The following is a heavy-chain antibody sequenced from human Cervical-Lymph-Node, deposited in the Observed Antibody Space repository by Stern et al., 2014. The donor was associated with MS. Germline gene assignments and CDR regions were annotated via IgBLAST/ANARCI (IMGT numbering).Heavy chain of an antibody. CDR3: ASDVAMNTGYYFDS. CDR1: GGNFKDYA. V-gene: IGHV1-69*18. CDR2: FIPLFDTA. Sequence: QVQLVQSGAEVKKPGSSVRISCKTSGGNFKDYALSWVRQAPGQGLEWMGTFIPLFDTANYAQKFQGRVSISADESARTVYMELSILRDEDTAFYYCASDVAMNTGYYFDSWGQGSLVTVSS. D-gene: IGHD4-11*01. J-gene: IGHJ4*02.